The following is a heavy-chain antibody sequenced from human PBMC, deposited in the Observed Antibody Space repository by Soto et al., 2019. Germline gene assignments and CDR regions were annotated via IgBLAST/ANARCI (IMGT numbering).Heavy chain of an antibody. J-gene: IGHJ4*02. V-gene: IGHV5-51*01. CDR2: IHPGDSDT. D-gene: IGHD3-10*01. CDR3: GLYGSGAYPPYFFDY. Sequence: ESLKISCEGSGYRFTSYWIGWVRQMPGKGLEWMGIIHPGDSDTRYSPSLQGQVTISADKSISTAYLQWSSLKASDTAMYYCGLYGSGAYPPYFFDYWGQGTPVTVSS. CDR1: GYRFTSYW.